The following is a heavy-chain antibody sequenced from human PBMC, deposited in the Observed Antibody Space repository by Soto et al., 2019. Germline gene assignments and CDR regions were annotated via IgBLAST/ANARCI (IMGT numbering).Heavy chain of an antibody. CDR1: GYTFTSYG. J-gene: IGHJ4*02. V-gene: IGHV1-18*01. CDR3: ASGMIYCSSTSCYWNFDY. Sequence: QVQLVQSGAEVKKPGASVKVSCKASGYTFTSYGISWVRQAPGQGLEWMGWISAYNGNTNYAQKLQGRVTMTTDTSTSTAYMELRSLRSDDTAVYYCASGMIYCSSTSCYWNFDYWGQGTLVTVSS. D-gene: IGHD2-2*01. CDR2: ISAYNGNT.